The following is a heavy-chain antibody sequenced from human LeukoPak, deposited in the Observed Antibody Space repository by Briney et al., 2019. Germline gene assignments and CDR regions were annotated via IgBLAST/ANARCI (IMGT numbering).Heavy chain of an antibody. CDR3: ARGGGRSYSDAFDI. J-gene: IGHJ3*02. CDR2: ISGSSTAT. Sequence: GGSLRLSCAASGVTFSSSNMRWVRQAPGEGLEWLSFISGSSTATQYADSVKGRFTISRDIGRKALYLQMNSLRDDDTAVYYCARGGGRSYSDAFDIWGQGTVVTVSS. CDR1: GVTFSSSN. V-gene: IGHV3-48*02. D-gene: IGHD1-26*01.